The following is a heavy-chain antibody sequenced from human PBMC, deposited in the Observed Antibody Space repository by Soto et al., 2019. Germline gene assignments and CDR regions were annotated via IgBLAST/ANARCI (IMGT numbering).Heavy chain of an antibody. CDR1: GFTFSSYS. D-gene: IGHD2-15*01. CDR3: ARVGGYYYYYMDV. CDR2: ISSSSSYI. Sequence: EVQLVESGGGLVKPGGSLRLSCAASGFTFSSYSMNWVRQAPGKGLEWVSTISSSSSYIYYADSVKGRFTISRDNAKNSLYLQMNSLRAEDTAVYYCARVGGYYYYYMDVWGKGTTVTVSS. V-gene: IGHV3-21*01. J-gene: IGHJ6*03.